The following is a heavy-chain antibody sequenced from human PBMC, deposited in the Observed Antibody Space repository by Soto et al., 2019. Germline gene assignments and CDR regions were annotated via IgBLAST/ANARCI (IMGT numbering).Heavy chain of an antibody. CDR1: GFTFTSFW. Sequence: EVQLVESGGGLVQPGGSLRLSCAASGFTFTSFWMNWVRQAPGKGLEWVANIKQDGSKKYYVDSVKGRFTISRDNAKNSLHLQMNSLGAEDTALYYCARGKGLDVWGQGTTVSVSS. V-gene: IGHV3-7*04. CDR3: ARGKGLDV. CDR2: IKQDGSKK. J-gene: IGHJ6*02.